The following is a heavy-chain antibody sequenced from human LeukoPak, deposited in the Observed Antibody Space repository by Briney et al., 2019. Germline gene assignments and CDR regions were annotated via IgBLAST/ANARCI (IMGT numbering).Heavy chain of an antibody. CDR2: IYYSGST. J-gene: IGHJ6*02. Sequence: SETLSLTCTVSGGSISSYYWSWIRQPPGKGLEWIGYIYYSGSTNYNPSLKSRVTISIDTSKNQFSLKLSSVTAADTAVYYCARNQHYGVNYYGMDVWGQGTTVTVSS. CDR3: ARNQHYGVNYYGMDV. V-gene: IGHV4-59*01. D-gene: IGHD4-17*01. CDR1: GGSISSYY.